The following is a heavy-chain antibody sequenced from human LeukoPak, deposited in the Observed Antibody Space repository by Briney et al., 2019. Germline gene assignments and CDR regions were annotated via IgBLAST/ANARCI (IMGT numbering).Heavy chain of an antibody. CDR1: GSTFSSHS. CDR2: ISDSSAM. V-gene: IGHV3-48*01. Sequence: GRSLRLSCAASGSTFSSHSMHWVRQAPGKGLEWVSYISDSSAMYYADSVRGRFTISRENDKNSLFLQMNSLRAEDTAVYYCARDGGYSGYDADCWGQGTLVTVSS. CDR3: ARDGGYSGYDADC. J-gene: IGHJ4*02. D-gene: IGHD5-12*01.